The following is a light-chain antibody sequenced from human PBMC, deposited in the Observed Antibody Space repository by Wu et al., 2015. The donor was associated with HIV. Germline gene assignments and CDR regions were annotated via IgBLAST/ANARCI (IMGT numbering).Light chain of an antibody. J-gene: IGKJ2*01. CDR2: GVS. Sequence: LVLTQSPGTLSLSPGERATLSCRASQRVSISYLAWYQQKPGQAPRLLIYGVSTRATGIPDRFSGSVSGTDFTLTISRLEPEDFAVYYCQHYGASLYTFGQGTKLEIK. CDR3: QHYGASLYT. CDR1: QRVSISY. V-gene: IGKV3-20*01.